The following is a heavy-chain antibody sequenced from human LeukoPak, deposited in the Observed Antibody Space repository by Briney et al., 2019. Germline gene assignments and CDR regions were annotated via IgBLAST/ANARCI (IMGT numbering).Heavy chain of an antibody. J-gene: IGHJ4*02. CDR1: GHTFTSYY. V-gene: IGHV1-46*01. CDR2: INPSGGST. Sequence: ASVKVSCKASGHTFTSYYMHWVRQAPGQGLEWMGMINPSGGSTNYAQKFQGRVTVTRDTSTNTVYMDLSSLTSDDTAVYYCARERDGGAPDYWGRGTLVIVSS. D-gene: IGHD5-24*01. CDR3: ARERDGGAPDY.